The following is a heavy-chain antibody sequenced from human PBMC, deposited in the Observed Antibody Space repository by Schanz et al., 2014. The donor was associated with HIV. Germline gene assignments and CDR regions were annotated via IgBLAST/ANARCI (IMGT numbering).Heavy chain of an antibody. CDR2: IYYSGST. CDR1: GDSITSSISSGGYY. J-gene: IGHJ6*02. D-gene: IGHD5-12*01. V-gene: IGHV4-31*03. Sequence: QVQLQESGPGLVKPSQTLSLTCTVSGDSITSSISSGGYYWSWIRQHPGKGLERIGYIYYSGSTYYHPSLKSRVTISVDTSKRQFSLKLNSVTAADTAIYYCARGGRFRGYDFPPHYYYGMDVWGQGTTVTVSS. CDR3: ARGGRFRGYDFPPHYYYGMDV.